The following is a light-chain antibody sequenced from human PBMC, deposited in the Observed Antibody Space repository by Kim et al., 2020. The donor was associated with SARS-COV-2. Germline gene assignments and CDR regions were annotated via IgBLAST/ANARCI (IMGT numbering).Light chain of an antibody. Sequence: DIQMTQSPSSLSASVGDRVTITCQASQDISNYLNWYQQKPGKAPNLLIYAASNLETGVPSRFSGSGSGTDFTFTISSLQPEDIATYYCQQYDNLPLTFGGGTKLEI. CDR1: QDISNY. CDR3: QQYDNLPLT. V-gene: IGKV1-33*01. J-gene: IGKJ4*01. CDR2: AAS.